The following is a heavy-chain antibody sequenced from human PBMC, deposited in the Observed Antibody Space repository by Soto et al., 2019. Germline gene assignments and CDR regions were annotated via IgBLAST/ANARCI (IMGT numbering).Heavy chain of an antibody. CDR3: AKDLRPYSSSWFRFDY. J-gene: IGHJ4*02. CDR2: ISYDGSNK. CDR1: GFTFSSYG. Sequence: GSLRLSCAASGFTFSSYGMHWVRQAPGKGLEWVAVISYDGSNKYYADSVKGRFTISRDNSKNTLYLQMNSLRAEDTAVYYCAKDLRPYSSSWFRFDYWGQGTLVTV. V-gene: IGHV3-30*18. D-gene: IGHD6-13*01.